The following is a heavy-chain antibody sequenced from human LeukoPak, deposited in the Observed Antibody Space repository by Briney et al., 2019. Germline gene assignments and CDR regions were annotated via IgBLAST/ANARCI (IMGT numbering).Heavy chain of an antibody. V-gene: IGHV4-59*12. J-gene: IGHJ4*02. D-gene: IGHD3-3*01. Sequence: SETLSLTCTVSGGSISSYYWSWIRQPPGKGLEWIGYIYYSGSTNYNPSLKSRVTISVDTSKNQFSLKLSSVTAADTAVYYCARAATYDFWSGYYLYFDYWGQGTLVTVSS. CDR1: GGSISSYY. CDR2: IYYSGST. CDR3: ARAATYDFWSGYYLYFDY.